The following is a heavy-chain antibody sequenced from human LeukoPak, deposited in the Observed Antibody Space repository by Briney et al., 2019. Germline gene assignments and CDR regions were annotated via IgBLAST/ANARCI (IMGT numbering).Heavy chain of an antibody. D-gene: IGHD3-10*01. Sequence: GGSLRLSCAASEFTFSTYDMHWVRQAPGKGLEWVAIISSDGNVKYYADSVKGRFTISRDNSKDTLYLQMNGLSAEDTAMYYCAKGWGYYTSGTYYNRIPDPWGQGTLVTVSS. CDR2: ISSDGNVK. CDR1: EFTFSTYD. CDR3: AKGWGYYTSGTYYNRIPDP. V-gene: IGHV3-30*18. J-gene: IGHJ5*02.